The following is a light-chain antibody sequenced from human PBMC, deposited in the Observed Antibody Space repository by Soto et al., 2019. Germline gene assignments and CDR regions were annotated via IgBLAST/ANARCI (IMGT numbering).Light chain of an antibody. CDR2: DAS. V-gene: IGKV3-20*01. CDR3: QKYGSSPLT. J-gene: IGKJ4*01. Sequence: EIVLTQSPDTLSLSPGERATLSCRASQSVRSNYLAWYQQKPGQAPRFLIYDASSRATGIPDRFSGSGSGTDFTLTISRLEPEDFAVYYCQKYGSSPLTFGGGTKVDI. CDR1: QSVRSNY.